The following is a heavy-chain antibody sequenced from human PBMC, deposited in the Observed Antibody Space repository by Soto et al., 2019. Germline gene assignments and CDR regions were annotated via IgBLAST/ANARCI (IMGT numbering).Heavy chain of an antibody. CDR3: ARTRMIESWTDY. CDR1: GSSISYYF. CDR2: VYYNGSN. D-gene: IGHD3-16*01. V-gene: IGHV4-59*01. Sequence: PSKTLSLTWNASGSSISYYFRRWIRKPPGNGLDWIGYVYYNGSNLYNPSLKSLVSISVDMSKKELSLRFSSVTAEDTAVYYCARTRMIESWTDYWGQGTTVTICS. J-gene: IGHJ4*02.